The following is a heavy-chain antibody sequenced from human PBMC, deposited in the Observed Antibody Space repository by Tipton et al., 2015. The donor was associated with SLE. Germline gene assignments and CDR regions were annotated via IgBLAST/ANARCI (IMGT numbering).Heavy chain of an antibody. CDR3: ARGAGATTGFDY. Sequence: LRLSCTVSGGSISSYHWSWIRQPPGKGLEWIGYIYYSGSTNYNPSLKSRVTISVDTSKNQFSLKLSSVTAADTAVYYCARGAGATTGFDYWGQGTLVTVSS. J-gene: IGHJ4*02. V-gene: IGHV4-59*01. CDR2: IYYSGST. D-gene: IGHD1-26*01. CDR1: GGSISSYH.